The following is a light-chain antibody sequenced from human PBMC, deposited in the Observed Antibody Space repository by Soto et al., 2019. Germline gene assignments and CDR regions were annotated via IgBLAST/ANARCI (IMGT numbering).Light chain of an antibody. Sequence: EIVMTQSPATLSVSPGERATLSCRASQSVSSNLAWYQQKPGQAPRLLIYGASTRATGIPARFSGSGSGTECTLNISSLQSEDFAVYYCQEYNNWPTWTFGQGTKVEIK. J-gene: IGKJ1*01. V-gene: IGKV3-15*01. CDR3: QEYNNWPTWT. CDR1: QSVSSN. CDR2: GAS.